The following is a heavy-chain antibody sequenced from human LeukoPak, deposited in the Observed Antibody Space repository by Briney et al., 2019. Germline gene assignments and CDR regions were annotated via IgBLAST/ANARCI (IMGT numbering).Heavy chain of an antibody. Sequence: GGSLRLSCAASGFTFSSYAMSWVRQAPGKGLEWVSAISGSGGSTYYADSVKGRFTISRDNSKNTLYLQMNSLRDDDTALYYCARRPYSDTSGRLSDVWGQGTTVTVSS. CDR1: GFTFSSYA. V-gene: IGHV3-23*01. D-gene: IGHD3-22*01. CDR3: ARRPYSDTSGRLSDV. CDR2: ISGSGGST. J-gene: IGHJ6*02.